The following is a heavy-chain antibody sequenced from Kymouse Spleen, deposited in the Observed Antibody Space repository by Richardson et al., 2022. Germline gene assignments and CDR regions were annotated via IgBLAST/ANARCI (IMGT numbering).Heavy chain of an antibody. Sequence: QVQLVESGGGVVQPGRSLRLSCAASGFTFSSYGMHWVRQAPGKGLEWVAVISYDGSNKYYADSVKGRFTISRDNSKNTLYLQMNSLRAEDTAVYYCAKAHNWNYFDYWGQGTLVTVSS. V-gene: IGHV3-30*18. CDR2: ISYDGSNK. D-gene: IGHD1-20*01,IGHD1-7*01. CDR3: AKAHNWNYFDY. CDR1: GFTFSSYG. J-gene: IGHJ4*02.